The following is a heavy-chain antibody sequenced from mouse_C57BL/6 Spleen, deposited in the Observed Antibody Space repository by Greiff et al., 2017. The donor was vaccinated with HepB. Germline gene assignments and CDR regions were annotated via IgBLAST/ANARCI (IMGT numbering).Heavy chain of an antibody. J-gene: IGHJ2*01. V-gene: IGHV14-1*01. CDR2: IDPEDGDT. Sequence: EVKLQESGAELVRPGASVKLSCTASGFNIKDYYMHWVKQRPEQGLEWIGRIDPEDGDTEYAPKFQGKATMTADTSSNTAYLQLSSLTSEDTAVYYCTTGGLRLDYFDYWGQGTTLTVSS. CDR3: TTGGLRLDYFDY. CDR1: GFNIKDYY. D-gene: IGHD2-2*01.